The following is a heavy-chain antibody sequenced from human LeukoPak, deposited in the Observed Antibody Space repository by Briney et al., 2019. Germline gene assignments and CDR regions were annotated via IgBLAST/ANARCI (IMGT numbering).Heavy chain of an antibody. CDR2: ISSSSSYI. J-gene: IGHJ6*03. D-gene: IGHD3-16*01. Sequence: GGSLRLSCAASGFTFSSYSMNWVRQAPGKGLEWVSSISSSSSYIYYADSVKGRFTISRDNAKNSLYLQMNSLRAEDTAVYYCARDLRDNYMDVWGKGTTVTVSS. CDR3: ARDLRDNYMDV. V-gene: IGHV3-21*01. CDR1: GFTFSSYS.